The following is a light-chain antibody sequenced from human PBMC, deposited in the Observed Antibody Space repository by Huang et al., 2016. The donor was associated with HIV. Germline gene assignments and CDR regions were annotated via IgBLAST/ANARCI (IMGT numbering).Light chain of an antibody. CDR3: QQRSNWPPGFT. CDR1: QSVSSY. Sequence: EIVLTQSPATLSLSPGERATRSCRASQSVSSYLAWYQQKPGQAPRRLIVDASNRAAGIPARFSGSGSGTAFTRTISSLVPEEFAVYYCQQRSNWPPGFTFGPGTKVDIK. CDR2: DAS. J-gene: IGKJ3*01. V-gene: IGKV3-11*01.